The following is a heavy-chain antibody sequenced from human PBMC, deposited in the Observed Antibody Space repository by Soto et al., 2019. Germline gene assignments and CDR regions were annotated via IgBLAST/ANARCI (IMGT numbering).Heavy chain of an antibody. Sequence: PSETLSLTCTVSGGSIGSYYWSWIRQPPGKGLEWIGYIYYSGSTNYNPSLKSRVTISVDTSKNQFSLKLSSVTAADTAVYYCARDGGPVTPYGMDVWGQGTTVTVSS. CDR3: ARDGGPVTPYGMDV. CDR1: GGSIGSYY. D-gene: IGHD4-17*01. J-gene: IGHJ6*02. V-gene: IGHV4-59*01. CDR2: IYYSGST.